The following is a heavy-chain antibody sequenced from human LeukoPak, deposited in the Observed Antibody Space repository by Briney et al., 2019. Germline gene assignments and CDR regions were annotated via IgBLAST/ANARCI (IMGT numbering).Heavy chain of an antibody. Sequence: GGSLRLSCAASGFTFSSYAMSWVRQAPGKGLEWVSAISGSGGSTYYADSAKGRFTISRDNSKNTLYLQMNSLRAEDTAVYYCAKDLRIVVVTADYWGQGTLVTVSS. CDR2: ISGSGGST. CDR3: AKDLRIVVVTADY. J-gene: IGHJ4*02. D-gene: IGHD3-22*01. V-gene: IGHV3-23*01. CDR1: GFTFSSYA.